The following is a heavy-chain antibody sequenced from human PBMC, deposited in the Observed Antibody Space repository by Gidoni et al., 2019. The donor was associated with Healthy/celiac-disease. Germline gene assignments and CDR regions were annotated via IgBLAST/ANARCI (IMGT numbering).Heavy chain of an antibody. CDR2: INHSGST. Sequence: QVQLQQWGAGLLKPSETLSLTCAVYGGSFSGYYWSWIRQPPGKGLEWIGEINHSGSTNYNPSLKSRVTISVDTSKNQFSLKLSSVTAADTAVYYCARGGSGYYVLRRYYFDYWGQGTLVTVSS. CDR3: ARGGSGYYVLRRYYFDY. J-gene: IGHJ4*02. V-gene: IGHV4-34*01. CDR1: GGSFSGYY. D-gene: IGHD3-3*01.